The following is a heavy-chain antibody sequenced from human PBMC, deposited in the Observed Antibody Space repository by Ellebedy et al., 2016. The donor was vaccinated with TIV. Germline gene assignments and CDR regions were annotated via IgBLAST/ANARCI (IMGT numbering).Heavy chain of an antibody. V-gene: IGHV1-3*04. Sequence: ASVKVSCXASGHTFTSYGIHWVRQAPGQRLEWMGWINTGNGNTKYSQKLQGRVIITRDTSATTAYMELSGLMSEDTAVYYCATREWQDPMDVWGQGTTVTVSS. J-gene: IGHJ6*02. CDR2: INTGNGNT. D-gene: IGHD3-3*01. CDR1: GHTFTSYG. CDR3: ATREWQDPMDV.